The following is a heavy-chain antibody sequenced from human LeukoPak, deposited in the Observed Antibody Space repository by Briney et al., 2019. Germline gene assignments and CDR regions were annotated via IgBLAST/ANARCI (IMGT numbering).Heavy chain of an antibody. D-gene: IGHD3-10*01. CDR1: GFIFSSYA. V-gene: IGHV3-23*01. Sequence: GGSLRLSCAASGFIFSSYAMSWVRQAPGKGLEWVSAISGSGGSTYYADSVKGRFTISRDNSKNTLYLQMNSLRAEDTAVYYCAKGHILLWFVAWGQGTLVTVSS. CDR2: ISGSGGST. J-gene: IGHJ5*02. CDR3: AKGHILLWFVA.